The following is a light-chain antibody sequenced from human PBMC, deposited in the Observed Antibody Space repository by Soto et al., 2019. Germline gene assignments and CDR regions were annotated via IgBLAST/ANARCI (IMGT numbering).Light chain of an antibody. CDR3: SSYTTGSTLPWV. V-gene: IGLV2-11*01. CDR2: DVS. Sequence: QSALSQPRSVSGSPGQSVTISCTGTSSDVGGYNYVSWYQQHPGKAPELMIYDVSKRPSGVPDRFSGSKSGNTASLTIFGLQLEDEAVYYCSSYTTGSTLPWVFGTGTKVTVL. CDR1: SSDVGGYNY. J-gene: IGLJ1*01.